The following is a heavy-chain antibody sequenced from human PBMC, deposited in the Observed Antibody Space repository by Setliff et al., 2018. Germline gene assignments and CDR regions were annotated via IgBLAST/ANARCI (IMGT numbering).Heavy chain of an antibody. J-gene: IGHJ6*03. CDR1: GYTFSSCA. CDR3: ARASRFGTTVWKGDYYMDV. CDR2: INTNTGNP. Sequence: ASVKVSCKASGYTFSSCAMGWMRQAPGQRLEWMGWINTNTGNPSYAQDFTGRLVFSLDTSVSTAYLQISSLKAEDSAVYYCARASRFGTTVWKGDYYMDVWGKGTTVTVSS. V-gene: IGHV7-4-1*02. D-gene: IGHD4-4*01.